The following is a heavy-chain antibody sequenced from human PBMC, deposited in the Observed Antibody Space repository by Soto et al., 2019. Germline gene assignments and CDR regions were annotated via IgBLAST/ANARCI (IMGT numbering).Heavy chain of an antibody. D-gene: IGHD1-7*01. CDR3: ASTNYTPLYMDV. CDR2: IYYSGST. J-gene: IGHJ6*03. CDR1: GGSISSSSYY. Sequence: PSETLSLTCTVSGGSISSSSYYWGWIRQPPGKGLEWIGSIYYSGSTYYNPSLKSRVTISVDTSKNQFSLKLSSVTAADTAVYYCASTNYTPLYMDVWGKGTTVTVSS. V-gene: IGHV4-39*01.